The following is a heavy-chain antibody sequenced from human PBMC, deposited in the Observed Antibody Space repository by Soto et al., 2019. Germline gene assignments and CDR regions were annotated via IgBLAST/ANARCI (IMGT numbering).Heavy chain of an antibody. D-gene: IGHD2-21*01. CDR3: AKGVFPTTFADY. J-gene: IGHJ4*02. V-gene: IGHV3-23*01. CDR1: GFTFSSYA. Sequence: EVQLLESGGGLVQPGGSLRLSCAASGFTFSSYAMSWVRLAPGKGLEWVSAISGSGGSTYYADSVKGRFTISRDNSKNTLYLQMNSLRAEDTAVYYCAKGVFPTTFADYWGQGTLVTVSS. CDR2: ISGSGGST.